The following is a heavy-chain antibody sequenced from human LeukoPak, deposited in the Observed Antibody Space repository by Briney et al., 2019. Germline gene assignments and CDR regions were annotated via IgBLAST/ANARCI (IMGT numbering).Heavy chain of an antibody. Sequence: GGSLRLSCAASGFTFSSYSMNWVRQAPGKGLEWVSYISSSSSTIYYADSVKGRFTISRDNAKNSLYLQMNSLRVEDTAVYYCAREKCYGSGILYYFDSWGQGTLVTVSS. CDR1: GFTFSSYS. CDR2: ISSSSSTI. CDR3: AREKCYGSGILYYFDS. V-gene: IGHV3-48*01. D-gene: IGHD3-10*01. J-gene: IGHJ4*02.